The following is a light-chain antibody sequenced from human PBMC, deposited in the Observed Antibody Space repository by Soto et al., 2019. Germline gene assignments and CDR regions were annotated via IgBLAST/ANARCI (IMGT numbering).Light chain of an antibody. CDR2: DAS. V-gene: IGKV3-11*01. CDR1: QSVSSY. Sequence: EIVLTQSPATLSLSPGERATLSCRASQSVSSYLAWYQQKPGQAPRPLIYDASNRATGIPARFSGSGSGTDFTLTISSLEPEDFAVYYCQQRSNCPPFTFGPGTKVDIK. J-gene: IGKJ3*01. CDR3: QQRSNCPPFT.